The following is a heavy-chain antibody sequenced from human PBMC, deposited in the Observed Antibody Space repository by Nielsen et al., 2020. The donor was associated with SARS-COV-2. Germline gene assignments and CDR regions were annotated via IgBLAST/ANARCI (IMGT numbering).Heavy chain of an antibody. J-gene: IGHJ6*02. D-gene: IGHD6-13*01. CDR1: GGTFSSYA. V-gene: IGHV1-69*13. Sequence: SVKVSCKASGGTFSSYAISWVRQAPGQGLEWMGGIIPIFGTANSAQKFQGRVTITADESTSTAYMELSSLRSEDTAVYYCARGGYSSSFGYYYGMDVWGQGTTVTVSS. CDR2: IIPIFGTA. CDR3: ARGGYSSSFGYYYGMDV.